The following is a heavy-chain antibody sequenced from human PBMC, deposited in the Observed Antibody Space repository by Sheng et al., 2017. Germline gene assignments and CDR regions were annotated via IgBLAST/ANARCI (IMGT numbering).Heavy chain of an antibody. CDR1: GGSFSGYY. D-gene: IGHD6-13*01. CDR2: INHSGST. V-gene: IGHV4-34*01. J-gene: IGHJ4*02. CDR3: ASTSSSHETNFDY. Sequence: QVQLQQWGAGLLKPSETLSLTCAVYGGSFSGYYWSWIRQPPGKGLEWIGEINHSGSTNYNPSLKSRVTISVDTSKNQFSLKLSSVTAADTAVYYCASTSSSHETNFDYWGQGTLVTVSS.